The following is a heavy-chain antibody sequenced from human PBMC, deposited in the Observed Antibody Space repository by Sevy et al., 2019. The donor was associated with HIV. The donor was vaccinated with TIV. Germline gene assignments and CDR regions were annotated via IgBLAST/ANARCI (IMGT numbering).Heavy chain of an antibody. CDR3: AGENAWGRGYS. V-gene: IGHV4-59*08. J-gene: IGHJ4*02. D-gene: IGHD1-26*01. Sequence: SETLSLTCTVSGGSITSLYWNWIRQPPGKGLEWIAIIYYNGHINYNTSLKSRVTLSLDTSKNQFSLRLRSVTAAETAMYYCAGENAWGRGYSWGQGTLVTVSS. CDR1: GGSITSLY. CDR2: IYYNGHI.